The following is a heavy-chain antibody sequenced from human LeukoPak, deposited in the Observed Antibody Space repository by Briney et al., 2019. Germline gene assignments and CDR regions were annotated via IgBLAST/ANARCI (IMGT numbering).Heavy chain of an antibody. CDR1: GFTFSNYD. D-gene: IGHD3-16*01. J-gene: IGHJ4*02. CDR3: ARVEPRGHDY. CDR2: ISSSSSTI. Sequence: GGSLRLSCGASGFTFSNYDVNWVRQAPGKGLEWVSYISSSSSTIYYADSVKGRFTISRDNAKNSLYLQVNSLRAEDTAVYYCARVEPRGHDYWGQGTLVTVSS. V-gene: IGHV3-48*01.